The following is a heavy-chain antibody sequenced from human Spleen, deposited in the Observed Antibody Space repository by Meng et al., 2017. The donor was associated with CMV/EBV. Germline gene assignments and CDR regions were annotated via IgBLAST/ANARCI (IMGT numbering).Heavy chain of an antibody. J-gene: IGHJ6*02. CDR3: TRDSYYDSNYYGMDV. CDR2: INWNGDNI. Sequence: SLKISCVASGFTFDDYAMFWVRQAPGKGLEWVSGINWNGDNIGYADSVKGRFTISRDNAKNSPYLQMNSLRAEDTAVYYCTRDSYYDSNYYGMDVWGQGTTVTVSS. D-gene: IGHD3-3*01. CDR1: GFTFDDYA. V-gene: IGHV3-9*01.